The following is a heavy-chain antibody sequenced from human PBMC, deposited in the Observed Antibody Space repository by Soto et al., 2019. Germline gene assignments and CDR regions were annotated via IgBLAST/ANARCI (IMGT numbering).Heavy chain of an antibody. CDR2: IYYSGTT. CDR1: GGSISTYY. D-gene: IGHD4-17*01. V-gene: IGHV4-59*01. Sequence: QVQLQESGPGLVKPSETLSLTCTVSGGSISTYYWSWIRQPPGKGLEWIGYIYYSGTTKYNPSLKSRVTISVDTSKNHFSLKLSSVTAADTAVYYCVRVGGYYGDYPNFDYWGQGTLVTVSP. CDR3: VRVGGYYGDYPNFDY. J-gene: IGHJ4*02.